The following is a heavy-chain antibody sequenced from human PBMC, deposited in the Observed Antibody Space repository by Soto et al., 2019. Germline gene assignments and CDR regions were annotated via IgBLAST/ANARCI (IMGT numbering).Heavy chain of an antibody. Sequence: GGSLRLSCAASGFTFSSYSMNWVRQAPGKGLEWVSYISSSSSTIYYADSVEGRFTISRDNAKNSLYLQMNSLRAEDTAVYYCARVFNTGEAFSVLRFLEWPRDDAFDISGQGTMVTVSS. CDR1: GFTFSSYS. J-gene: IGHJ3*02. CDR2: ISSSSSTI. D-gene: IGHD3-3*01. CDR3: ARVFNTGEAFSVLRFLEWPRDDAFDI. V-gene: IGHV3-48*01.